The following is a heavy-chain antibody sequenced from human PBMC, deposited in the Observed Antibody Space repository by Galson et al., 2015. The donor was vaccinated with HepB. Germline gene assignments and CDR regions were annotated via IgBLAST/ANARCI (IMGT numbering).Heavy chain of an antibody. D-gene: IGHD6-13*01. CDR2: ISGSGGST. J-gene: IGHJ4*02. V-gene: IGHV3-23*01. Sequence: SLRLSCAASGFTFSSYAMSWVRQAPGKGLEWVSAISGSGGSTYYADSVKGRFTISRDNSKNTLYLQMNSLRDEDTAVYYCAKSPRYSSSWHVYWGQGTLVTVSS. CDR3: AKSPRYSSSWHVY. CDR1: GFTFSSYA.